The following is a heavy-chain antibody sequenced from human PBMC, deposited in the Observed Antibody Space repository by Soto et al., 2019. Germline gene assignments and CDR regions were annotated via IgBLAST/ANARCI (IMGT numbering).Heavy chain of an antibody. D-gene: IGHD1-26*01. J-gene: IGHJ6*02. CDR1: GYTLTELS. Sequence: QVQLVQSGAEVKKPGASVKVSCKVSGYTLTELSMHWVRQAPGKGLEWMGGFDPEDGETIYAQKFQGRVTMTEDTSTDTAYMELSSLRSEDTAVYYCATDSGSYKPSFYYYYGMDVWGQGTTVTVSS. CDR3: ATDSGSYKPSFYYYYGMDV. V-gene: IGHV1-24*01. CDR2: FDPEDGET.